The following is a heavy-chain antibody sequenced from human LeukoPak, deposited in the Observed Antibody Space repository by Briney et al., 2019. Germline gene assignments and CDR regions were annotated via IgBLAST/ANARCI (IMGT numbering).Heavy chain of an antibody. CDR2: ISSSGNTI. V-gene: IGHV3-48*04. CDR1: GFTFSSYG. Sequence: GGSLRLSCAASGFTFSSYGMHWVRQAPGKGLEWVSYISSSGNTIYYADSVKGRFTISRDNAKNSLYLQMNSLRAEDTAVYYCAELGITMIGGVWGKGTTVTISS. CDR3: AELGITMIGGV. J-gene: IGHJ6*04. D-gene: IGHD3-10*02.